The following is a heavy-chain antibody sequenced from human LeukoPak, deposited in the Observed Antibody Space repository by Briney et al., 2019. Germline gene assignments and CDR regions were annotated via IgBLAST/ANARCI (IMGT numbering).Heavy chain of an antibody. J-gene: IGHJ4*02. CDR2: IKQDGSEK. CDR3: ARAPGDPPNY. Sequence: GGSLRLSCAASGFTFSNYWMSWVRQAPGKGLEWVANIKQDGSEKYHVDSVKGRFAISRDNAKNSLYLQMNSLRAEDTAMYYCARAPGDPPNYWGQGTLVTVSS. CDR1: GFTFSNYW. D-gene: IGHD4-17*01. V-gene: IGHV3-7*03.